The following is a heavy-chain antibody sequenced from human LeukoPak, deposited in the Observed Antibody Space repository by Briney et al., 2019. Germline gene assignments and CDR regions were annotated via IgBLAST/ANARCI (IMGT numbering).Heavy chain of an antibody. CDR1: GYTFTGYY. D-gene: IGHD2-2*01. J-gene: IGHJ4*02. CDR3: ARALIVVVPAGGDYFDY. V-gene: IGHV1-2*02. Sequence: GASVKVSCKASGYTFTGYYIHWVRQAPGQGLEWMGWINPNSGGTNYAQKFQGRVTMTRDTSISTAYMELSGLRSDDTAVYYCARALIVVVPAGGDYFDYWGQGTLVIVSS. CDR2: INPNSGGT.